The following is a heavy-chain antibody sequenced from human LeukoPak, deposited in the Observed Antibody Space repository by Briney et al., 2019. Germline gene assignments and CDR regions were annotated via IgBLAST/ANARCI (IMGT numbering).Heavy chain of an antibody. CDR1: GGSFSGYY. J-gene: IGHJ5*02. D-gene: IGHD1-1*01. CDR2: INHSGST. Sequence: SETLSLTCAVYGGSFSGYYWSWIRQPPGKGLEWIGEINHSGSTNYNPSLQSRVTISVDTSKNQFSLNLTSVTAADTAVYYCARVQQLRSVTRGQSKNWFDPWGQGTLVTVSS. CDR3: ARVQQLRSVTRGQSKNWFDP. V-gene: IGHV4-34*01.